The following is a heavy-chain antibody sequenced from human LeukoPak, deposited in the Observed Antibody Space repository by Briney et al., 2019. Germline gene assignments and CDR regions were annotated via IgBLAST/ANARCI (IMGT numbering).Heavy chain of an antibody. CDR1: GFTFSSYS. CDR3: AKSGSGTHQGFDY. J-gene: IGHJ4*02. D-gene: IGHD3-10*01. Sequence: GGSLRLSCAASGFTFSSYSMNWVRQAPGKGLEWVSSISSSSSYIYYADSVKGRFTISRDNAKNSLYLQMNGLRAEDTAVYYCAKSGSGTHQGFDYWGQGTLVTVSS. CDR2: ISSSSSYI. V-gene: IGHV3-21*01.